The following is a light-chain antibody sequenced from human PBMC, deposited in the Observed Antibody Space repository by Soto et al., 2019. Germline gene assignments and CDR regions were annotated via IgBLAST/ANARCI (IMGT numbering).Light chain of an antibody. CDR3: QQYNSYST. CDR2: KAS. Sequence: DIQMTQSPSTLSASVGDRVTITCRASQSIGSCLTWYQKKPGKAPKLLIYKASSLESGVPSRFSGSGSGTEFTLTISSLQPDDFATYYCQQYNSYSTFGQGTKVDIK. V-gene: IGKV1-5*03. CDR1: QSIGSC. J-gene: IGKJ1*01.